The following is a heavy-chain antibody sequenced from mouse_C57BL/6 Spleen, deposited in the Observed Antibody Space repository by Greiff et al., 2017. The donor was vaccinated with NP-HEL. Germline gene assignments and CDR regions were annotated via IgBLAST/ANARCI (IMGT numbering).Heavy chain of an antibody. D-gene: IGHD3-2*02. CDR2: ISSGSSTI. V-gene: IGHV5-17*01. Sequence: EVKLVESGGGLVKPGGSLKLSCAASGFTFSDYGMHWVRQAPEKGLEWVAYISSGSSTIYYADTVKGRFTISRDNAKNTLFLQMTSLRSEDTAMYYCARRSSGYVNYFDYWGQGTTLTVSS. CDR3: ARRSSGYVNYFDY. J-gene: IGHJ2*01. CDR1: GFTFSDYG.